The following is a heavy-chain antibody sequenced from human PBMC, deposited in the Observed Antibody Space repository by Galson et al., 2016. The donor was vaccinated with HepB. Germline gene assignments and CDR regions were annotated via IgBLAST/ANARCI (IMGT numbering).Heavy chain of an antibody. CDR3: TRGITGTTLIES. D-gene: IGHD1-7*01. J-gene: IGHJ2*01. CDR1: GYAFTNYD. CDR2: MNPNSGNT. V-gene: IGHV1-8*01. Sequence: SVKVSCKASGYAFTNYDTVWVRQASGQGLEWMAWMNPNSGNTGLAPRFKGRLTLTRDTSISTAYMEPSGLSSEDTAVYYCTRGITGTTLIESWGRGTLVTVSS.